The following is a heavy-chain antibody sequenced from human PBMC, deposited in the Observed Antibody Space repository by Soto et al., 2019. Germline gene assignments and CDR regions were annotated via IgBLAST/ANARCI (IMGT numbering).Heavy chain of an antibody. CDR1: GYTFTGYY. CDR2: INPNSGGT. D-gene: IGHD1-1*01. CDR3: ARTGDNYYYFDF. J-gene: IGHJ4*02. Sequence: ASVKVSCKASGYTFTGYYMHWVRQAPGQGLEWMGWINPNSGGTNYAQKFQGWVTMTRDTSTSTAYMELRSLRDDDTAMYYCARTGDNYYYFDFWGQGTPVTVSS. V-gene: IGHV1-2*04.